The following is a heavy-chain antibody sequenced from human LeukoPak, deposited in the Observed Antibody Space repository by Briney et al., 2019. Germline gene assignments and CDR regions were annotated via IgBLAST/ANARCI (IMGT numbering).Heavy chain of an antibody. V-gene: IGHV4-39*07. J-gene: IGHJ4*02. CDR1: GGSISSNNYY. CDR3: AKGNPFYDY. Sequence: SETLSLTCTVSGGSISSNNYYWGWIRQPPGKGLEWIGNIYTSGSTYYSPSLKSRVIISLDTSKNQFSLTLSSVTAADTAVYYCAKGNPFYDYWGQGTLVTVSS. CDR2: IYTSGST. D-gene: IGHD5/OR15-5a*01.